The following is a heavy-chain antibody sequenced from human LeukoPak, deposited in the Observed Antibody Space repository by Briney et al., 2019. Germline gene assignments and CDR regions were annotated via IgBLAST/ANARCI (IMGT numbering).Heavy chain of an antibody. CDR1: GFTFRNYG. CDR3: AKDKYCSGGSCYSVREYNWFDP. J-gene: IGHJ5*02. V-gene: IGHV3-30*18. D-gene: IGHD2-15*01. Sequence: GGSLRLSCAASGFTFRNYGMYWVRQAPGKGLEWVAIISYDGSNKYYADSVKGRFTISRDNSKNTLYLQMNSLRAEDTAVYYCAKDKYCSGGSCYSVREYNWFDPWGQGTLVTVSS. CDR2: ISYDGSNK.